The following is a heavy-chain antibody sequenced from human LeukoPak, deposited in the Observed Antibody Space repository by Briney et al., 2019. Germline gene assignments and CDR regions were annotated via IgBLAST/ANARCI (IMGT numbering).Heavy chain of an antibody. D-gene: IGHD3-22*01. V-gene: IGHV1-2*02. J-gene: IGHJ5*02. CDR1: GYTLTGYY. Sequence: PVNSSCKASGYTLTGYYMHWVRHAPGHGLEWRGWINPKSGGTKYEQKFQGRITMTRDTSISTAYMELSRLRSDDTAVYYCARDEDYYDSSGYYRTWGQGTLVTVSS. CDR3: ARDEDYYDSSGYYRT. CDR2: INPKSGGT.